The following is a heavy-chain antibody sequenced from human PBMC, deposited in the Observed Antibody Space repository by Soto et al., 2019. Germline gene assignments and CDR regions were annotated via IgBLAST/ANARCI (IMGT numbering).Heavy chain of an antibody. D-gene: IGHD1-26*01. J-gene: IGHJ6*02. Sequence: SVKVSCKASGGTFSSYAISWVRQAPGQGLEWMGGIIPIFGTANYAQKFQGRVTIIADESTSTAYMELSSLRSEDTAVYYCARGEGTLYYYYYGMDVWGQGTTVTVSS. V-gene: IGHV1-69*13. CDR3: ARGEGTLYYYYYGMDV. CDR1: GGTFSSYA. CDR2: IIPIFGTA.